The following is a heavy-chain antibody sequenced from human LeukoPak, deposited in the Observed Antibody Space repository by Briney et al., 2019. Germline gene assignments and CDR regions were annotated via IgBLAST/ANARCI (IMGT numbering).Heavy chain of an antibody. V-gene: IGHV4-61*02. CDR2: IYTSGST. Sequence: SETLSLTCTVSGGSISSGSYYWSWIRQPAGKGLEWIGRIYTSGSTNYNPSLKSRVTISVDTSKNQFSLKLSSVTAADTAVYYCAREGDYYDSSGYGSTWFDPRGQGTLVTVSS. CDR1: GGSISSGSYY. CDR3: AREGDYYDSSGYGSTWFDP. D-gene: IGHD3-22*01. J-gene: IGHJ5*02.